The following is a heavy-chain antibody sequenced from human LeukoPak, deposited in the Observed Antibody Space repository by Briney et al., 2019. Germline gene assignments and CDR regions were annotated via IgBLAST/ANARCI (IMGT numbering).Heavy chain of an antibody. CDR1: GFTFSRYN. J-gene: IGHJ3*02. CDR2: ISSSSSYI. CDR3: ARDSHSCRGCAFDI. D-gene: IGHD1-26*01. Sequence: GGSLRLSCAASGFTFSRYNMNWVRQAPGKGLEWVSSISSSSSYIYYADSVKGRFTISRDNAKNSLYLQMNSLRAEDTAVYYCARDSHSCRGCAFDIWGQGTMVSVSS. V-gene: IGHV3-21*01.